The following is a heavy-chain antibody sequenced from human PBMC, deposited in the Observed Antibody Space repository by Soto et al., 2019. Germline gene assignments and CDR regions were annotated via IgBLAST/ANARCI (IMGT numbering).Heavy chain of an antibody. Sequence: EVQLVESGGGLVQPGGSLRLSCAASGVTVSSNYMSWVRQAPGKGLEWVSVIYSGGSTYYADSVKGRFTISRDNSKNTLYLQMNSLRAEDTAVYYCARYVYNYGGGYFDYWGQGTLVTVSS. J-gene: IGHJ4*02. CDR2: IYSGGST. D-gene: IGHD5-18*01. CDR1: GVTVSSNY. CDR3: ARYVYNYGGGYFDY. V-gene: IGHV3-66*01.